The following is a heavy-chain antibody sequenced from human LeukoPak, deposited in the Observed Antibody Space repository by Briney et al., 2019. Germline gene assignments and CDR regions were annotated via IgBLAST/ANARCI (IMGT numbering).Heavy chain of an antibody. V-gene: IGHV1-8*03. Sequence: ASVKVSCKASGYTFTSYDINWVRQATGQGLEWMGWMNPNSGNTGYAQKFQGRVTVTRNTSISTAYMELSSLGSEDTAVYYCARGVGSGSYYNVFYYFDYWGQGTLVTVSS. D-gene: IGHD3-10*01. CDR2: MNPNSGNT. J-gene: IGHJ4*02. CDR1: GYTFTSYD. CDR3: ARGVGSGSYYNVFYYFDY.